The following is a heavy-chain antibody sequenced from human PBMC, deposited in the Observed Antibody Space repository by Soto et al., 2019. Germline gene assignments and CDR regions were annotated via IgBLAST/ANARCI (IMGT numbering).Heavy chain of an antibody. Sequence: SGPTLVNPTQTVTLTCTISGFSLTTSGISMSWIRQPPGKALEWLARIDWDDDKNYSTSQKTRLTISKDSSKNQVVLTMTNMDPADTATYYCARSDLVRGVIKRSPDGAFDIWGQGTMVTVSS. V-gene: IGHV2-70*11. CDR1: GFSLTTSGIS. CDR3: ARSDLVRGVIKRSPDGAFDI. D-gene: IGHD3-10*01. J-gene: IGHJ3*02. CDR2: IDWDDDK.